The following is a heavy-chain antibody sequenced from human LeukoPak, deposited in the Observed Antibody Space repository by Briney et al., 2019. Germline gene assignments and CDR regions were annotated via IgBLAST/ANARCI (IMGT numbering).Heavy chain of an antibody. J-gene: IGHJ1*01. CDR2: ISWDSGSI. V-gene: IGHV3-9*01. Sequence: PGRSLRLSCAASGFTFDDYAMHWVRQAPGKGLEWVSGISWDSGSIGYADSVKGRFTISRDNSKNTLYLQMNSLRAEDTAVYYCAKGDPTNEYFQHWGQGTLVTVSS. D-gene: IGHD2-21*02. CDR1: GFTFDDYA. CDR3: AKGDPTNEYFQH.